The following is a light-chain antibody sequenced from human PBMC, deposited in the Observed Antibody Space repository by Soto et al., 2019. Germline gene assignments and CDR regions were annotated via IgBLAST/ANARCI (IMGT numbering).Light chain of an antibody. CDR1: QSFSSTF. CDR2: GTS. CDR3: QQYASSVT. Sequence: EILLTQSPDSLSLSPGDRATLSCRASQSFSSTFFAWYQQKPGQAPRLLIYGTSSRATGIPDRFSGSGSVTDFTLTISRLEPEDVAVYYCQQYASSVTFGQGTKVEIK. J-gene: IGKJ1*01. V-gene: IGKV3-20*01.